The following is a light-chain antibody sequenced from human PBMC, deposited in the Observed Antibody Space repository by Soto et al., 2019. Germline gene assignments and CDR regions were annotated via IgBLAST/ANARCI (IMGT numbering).Light chain of an antibody. CDR3: QQFNSYPWT. J-gene: IGKJ1*01. CDR1: QGIRSS. CDR2: EAS. Sequence: AIQLTQSPSSLSASVGDRVTITCRASQGIRSSLAWFQQKAGNPPKVLIYEASVLATGVSSRFSGSGSGTDFTLSISSLQPEDFATYYCQQFNSYPWTFGQGTTVEVK. V-gene: IGKV1-13*02.